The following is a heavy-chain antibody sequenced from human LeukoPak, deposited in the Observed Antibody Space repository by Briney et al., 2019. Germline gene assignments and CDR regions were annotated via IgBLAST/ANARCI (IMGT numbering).Heavy chain of an antibody. J-gene: IGHJ4*02. D-gene: IGHD5-12*01. CDR3: ARGDSGYDVDFDY. CDR1: GFTFSSYS. Sequence: GGSLRLSCAASGFTFSSYSMNWVRQAPGKGLEWVSSISSSSSYIYYADLVKGRFTISRDNAKNSLYLQMNSLRAEDTAVYYCARGDSGYDVDFDYWGQGTLVTVSS. V-gene: IGHV3-21*01. CDR2: ISSSSSYI.